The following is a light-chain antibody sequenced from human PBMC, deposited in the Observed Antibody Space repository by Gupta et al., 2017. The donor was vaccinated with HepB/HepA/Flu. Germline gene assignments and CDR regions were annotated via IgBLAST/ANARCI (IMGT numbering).Light chain of an antibody. CDR2: AAS. CDR3: LHDYNYPRT. J-gene: IGKJ1*01. V-gene: IGKV1-6*01. CDR1: QGIRSA. Sequence: AIQMTQSPSSLSASVGDRVTITCRASQGIRSALGWYQQKPGKAPKLLIYAASSLQSGVPSRFSGSGSGTDFTLTISSLQPEDFATYYCLHDYNYPRTFGQGTKVEIK.